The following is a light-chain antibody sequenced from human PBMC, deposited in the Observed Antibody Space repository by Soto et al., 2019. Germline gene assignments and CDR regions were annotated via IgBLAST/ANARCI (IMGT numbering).Light chain of an antibody. CDR3: RAWDDTLNGWV. CDR2: SNN. Sequence: QSVLTQPPSASGTPGQTVTISCSGGTSKIGSNTINWYQHLPGMAPKLLIYSNNQRPSGVPDRFSGSKSGTSASLAISRLQSEDEADFYCRAWDDTLNGWVFGGGTKVTAL. J-gene: IGLJ3*02. V-gene: IGLV1-44*01. CDR1: TSKIGSNT.